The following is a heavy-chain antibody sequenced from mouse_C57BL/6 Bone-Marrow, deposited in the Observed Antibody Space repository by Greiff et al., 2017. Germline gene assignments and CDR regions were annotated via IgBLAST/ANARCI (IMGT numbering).Heavy chain of an antibody. J-gene: IGHJ2*01. V-gene: IGHV1-82*01. CDR2: IDPGDGDT. Sequence: VQLQQSGPELVKPGASVKISCKASGSDFSSSWMNWVKQRPGKGLEWIGRIDPGDGDTKYNGKFKGKATLTADKSSSTAYMQLSSLTSEDSAVYFFARGEVYGFYYGCWGQGATLTVSS. D-gene: IGHD1-2*01. CDR1: GSDFSSSW. CDR3: ARGEVYGFYYGC.